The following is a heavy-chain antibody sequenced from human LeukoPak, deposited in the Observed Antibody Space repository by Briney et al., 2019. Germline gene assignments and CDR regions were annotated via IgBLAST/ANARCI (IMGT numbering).Heavy chain of an antibody. D-gene: IGHD6-19*01. CDR2: INPNSGGT. Sequence: ASVKVSCKASGYTFTGYYMHWVRQAPGQGLEWMGWINPNSGGTNYAQKFQGWVTMTRDTSISTAYMELSRLRSDDTAVYYCARSLGWLEDYFDYWGQGALVTVSS. CDR3: ARSLGWLEDYFDY. CDR1: GYTFTGYY. J-gene: IGHJ4*02. V-gene: IGHV1-2*04.